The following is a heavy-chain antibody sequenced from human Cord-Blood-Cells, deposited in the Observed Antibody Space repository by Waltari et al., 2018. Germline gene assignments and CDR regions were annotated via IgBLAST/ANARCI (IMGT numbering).Heavy chain of an antibody. CDR3: ARDSSQLGSRPFDY. Sequence: QVQLVESGGGVVQPGRSLRLSCAASGFTFSSYAMHWVRQAPGKGLEWVAVISYDGSNKYYADSVKGRFTISRDNSKNTLYLQMNSLRAEDTAVYYCARDSSQLGSRPFDYWGQGTLVTVSS. V-gene: IGHV3-30-3*01. D-gene: IGHD3-3*02. CDR1: GFTFSSYA. J-gene: IGHJ4*02. CDR2: ISYDGSNK.